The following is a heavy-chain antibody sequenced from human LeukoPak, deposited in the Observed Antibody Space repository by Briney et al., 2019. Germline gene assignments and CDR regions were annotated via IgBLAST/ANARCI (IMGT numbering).Heavy chain of an antibody. CDR3: DGIYYWGSAKVDY. Sequence: GASVKVSCKASGYTFTSYDINWVRQATGQGLEWMGWMNPNSGNAGYAQKFQGRVTMTRNTSISTAYMELSSLRSEDTAVYYSDGIYYWGSAKVDYWGQGTLVTVSS. CDR2: MNPNSGNA. J-gene: IGHJ4*02. D-gene: IGHD7-27*01. V-gene: IGHV1-8*01. CDR1: GYTFTSYD.